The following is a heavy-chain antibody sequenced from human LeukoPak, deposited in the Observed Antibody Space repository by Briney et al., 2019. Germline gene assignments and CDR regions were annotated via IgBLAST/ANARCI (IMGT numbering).Heavy chain of an antibody. D-gene: IGHD6-13*01. V-gene: IGHV3-23*01. Sequence: GGSLRLSCAASGFTFSSYAMSWVRQAPGKGLEWVSDISGSGGSTYYADSVKGRFTISRDNSKNTLYLQMNSLRAEDTAVHYCASTIAAPLAYWGQGTLVTVSS. CDR1: GFTFSSYA. CDR3: ASTIAAPLAY. CDR2: ISGSGGST. J-gene: IGHJ4*02.